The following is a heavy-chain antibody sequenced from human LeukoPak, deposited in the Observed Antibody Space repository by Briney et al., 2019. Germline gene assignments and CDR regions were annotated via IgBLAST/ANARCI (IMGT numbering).Heavy chain of an antibody. CDR1: GYTFTNYY. D-gene: IGHD6-19*01. V-gene: IGHV1-46*01. CDR3: ARGYSSSYRIDY. J-gene: IGHJ4*02. Sequence: GASVKVSCKASGYTFTNYYMHWVRQAPGQGLEWMGVINPSGDSTRYEQKFQDRVTMTRETSTRTVYMELSSLRSEDTAVYYCARGYSSSYRIDYWGQGTLVTVPS. CDR2: INPSGDST.